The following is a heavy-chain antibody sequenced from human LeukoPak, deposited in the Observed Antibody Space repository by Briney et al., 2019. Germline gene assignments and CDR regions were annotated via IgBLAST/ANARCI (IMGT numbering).Heavy chain of an antibody. D-gene: IGHD3-10*01. J-gene: IGHJ5*02. CDR2: ISYSGST. V-gene: IGHV4-59*01. Sequence: SETLSLTCTVSGGSISSYYWRWIRQPPGKGLEWIGYISYSGSTNYNPSLKSRVTISVDTSKNQFSLKLSSVTAADTAVYYCARTSGSIWFDPWGQGTLVTVSS. CDR3: ARTSGSIWFDP. CDR1: GGSISSYY.